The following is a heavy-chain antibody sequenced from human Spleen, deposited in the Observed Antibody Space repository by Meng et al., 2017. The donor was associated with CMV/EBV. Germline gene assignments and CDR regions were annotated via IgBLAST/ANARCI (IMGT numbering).Heavy chain of an antibody. CDR2: INPNSGGT. CDR1: GYTFTGYY. V-gene: IGHV1-2*02. D-gene: IGHD2-2*01. Sequence: ASVKVSCKASGYTFTGYYMHWVRQAPGQGLEWMGWINPNSGGTNYAQKFQGRVTMTRDTSISTAYMEPSRLRSDDTAVYYCARDRVVPAAIYYGMDVWGQGTTVTVSS. J-gene: IGHJ6*02. CDR3: ARDRVVPAAIYYGMDV.